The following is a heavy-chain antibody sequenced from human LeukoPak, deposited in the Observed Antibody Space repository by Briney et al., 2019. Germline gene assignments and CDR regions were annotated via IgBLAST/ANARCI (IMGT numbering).Heavy chain of an antibody. CDR2: IKQDGSEK. V-gene: IGHV3-7*01. Sequence: GGSLRLSCAASGFNFINYWMNWVRQAPGKGLEWVANIKQDGSEKYYVDSVKGRFTISRQNAKNSLFLQMNSLRAEDTAVYYCARHRSGGSQDDAFDIWGQGTMVIVSS. D-gene: IGHD2-15*01. J-gene: IGHJ3*02. CDR3: ARHRSGGSQDDAFDI. CDR1: GFNFINYW.